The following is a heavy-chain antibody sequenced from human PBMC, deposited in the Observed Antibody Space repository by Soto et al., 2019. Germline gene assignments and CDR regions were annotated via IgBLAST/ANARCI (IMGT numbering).Heavy chain of an antibody. CDR2: IYYSGST. CDR1: GGSISSGGYY. J-gene: IGHJ3*02. CDR3: ARDSITIFGVSRAFDI. Sequence: QVQLQESGPGLVKPSQTLSLTCTVSGGSISSGGYYWSWIRQHPGKGLEWIGYIYYSGSTYYNPSLKSRVTISVDTSKNQFSLKLSSVTAADTAVYYCARDSITIFGVSRAFDIWGQGTMVTVSS. D-gene: IGHD3-3*01. V-gene: IGHV4-31*03.